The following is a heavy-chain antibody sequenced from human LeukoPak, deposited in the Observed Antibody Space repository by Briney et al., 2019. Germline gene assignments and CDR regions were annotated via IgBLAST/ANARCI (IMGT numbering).Heavy chain of an antibody. CDR2: ISYDGSNK. V-gene: IGHV3-30*18. J-gene: IGHJ5*02. CDR1: GFTFSSYG. Sequence: GRSLRLSCAASGFTFSSYGMHWVRQAPGKGLEWVAVISYDGSNKYYADSVKGRFTISRDNSKNTLYLQTNSLRAEDTAVYYCAKPFGDYYSEYNWFDPWGQGTLVTVSS. CDR3: AKPFGDYYSEYNWFDP. D-gene: IGHD1-26*01.